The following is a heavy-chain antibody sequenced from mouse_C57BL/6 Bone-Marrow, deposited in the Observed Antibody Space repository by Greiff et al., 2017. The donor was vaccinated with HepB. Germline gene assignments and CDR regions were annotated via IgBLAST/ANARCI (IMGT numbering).Heavy chain of an antibody. Sequence: QVQLQQSGPGLVQPSQSLYITCTVSGFSLTSYGVHWVRQSPGKGLEWLGVIWSGGSTDYNAAFISRLSISKDNSKSQVFFKMNSLQADDTAIYYCARKIVTTCWFAYWGQGTLVTVSA. V-gene: IGHV2-2*01. D-gene: IGHD2-5*01. CDR2: IWSGGST. CDR1: GFSLTSYG. J-gene: IGHJ3*01. CDR3: ARKIVTTCWFAY.